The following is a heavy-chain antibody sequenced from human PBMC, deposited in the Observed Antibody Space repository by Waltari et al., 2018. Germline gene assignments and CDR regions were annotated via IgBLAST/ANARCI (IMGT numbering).Heavy chain of an antibody. CDR3: ARVDRDYDILTGWRGGMFDP. CDR2: IYHSGST. V-gene: IGHV4-38-2*02. D-gene: IGHD3-9*01. CDR1: GYSISSGYY. J-gene: IGHJ5*02. Sequence: QVQLQESGPGLVKPSETLSLTCTVSGYSISSGYYWGWIRPPPGKGLEWIGSIYHSGSTYYNPSLKSRVTISVDTSKNQFSLKLSSVTAADTAVYYCARVDRDYDILTGWRGGMFDPWGQGTLVTVSS.